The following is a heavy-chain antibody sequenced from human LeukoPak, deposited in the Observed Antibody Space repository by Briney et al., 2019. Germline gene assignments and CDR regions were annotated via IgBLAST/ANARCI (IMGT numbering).Heavy chain of an antibody. J-gene: IGHJ4*02. CDR2: IYTSGST. D-gene: IGHD6-19*01. CDR3: ARDGIAVAGDRGYFDY. Sequence: SETLSLTCTVSGGSISNSYWNWLRQPAEKGLQWIGRIYTSGSTNYNPSLKSRVTMSVDTSKNQFSLKLSSVTAADTAVYYCARDGIAVAGDRGYFDYWGQGTLVTVSS. CDR1: GGSISNSY. V-gene: IGHV4-4*07.